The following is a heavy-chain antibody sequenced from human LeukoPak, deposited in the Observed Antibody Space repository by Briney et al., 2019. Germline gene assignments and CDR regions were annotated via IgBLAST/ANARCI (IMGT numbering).Heavy chain of an antibody. V-gene: IGHV3-66*01. CDR1: GFTFSSYS. CDR3: GRELDGSVDY. Sequence: GGSLRLSCAASGFTFSSYSMNWVRQAPGKGLEWVSVIYSGGSTYYADSVKGRFTISRDNSKNTLYLQMNSLRADDTAVYYCGRELDGSVDYWGQGTLVTVSS. D-gene: IGHD3-10*01. J-gene: IGHJ4*02. CDR2: IYSGGST.